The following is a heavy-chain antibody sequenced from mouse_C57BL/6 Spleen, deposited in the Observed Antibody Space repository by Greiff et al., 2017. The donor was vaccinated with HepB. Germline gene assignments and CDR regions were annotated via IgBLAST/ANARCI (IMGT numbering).Heavy chain of an antibody. Sequence: QVHVKQSGPELVKPGASVKLSCKASGYTFTSYDINWVKQRPGQGLEWIGWIYPRDGSTKYNEKFKGKATLTVDTSSSTAYMELHSLTSEDSAVYFCAREERVYDGYYGFAYWGQGTLVPVSA. CDR2: IYPRDGST. V-gene: IGHV1-85*01. CDR1: GYTFTSYD. D-gene: IGHD2-3*01. J-gene: IGHJ3*01. CDR3: AREERVYDGYYGFAY.